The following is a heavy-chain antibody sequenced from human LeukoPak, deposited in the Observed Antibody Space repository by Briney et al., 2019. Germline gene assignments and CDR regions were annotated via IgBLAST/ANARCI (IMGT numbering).Heavy chain of an antibody. Sequence: PGGSLRLSCAAPGFTFSSYSMSWVRQAPGKGLEWVSYISSSSSAMYYADSMKGRFTISRDNAKNSLYLQMNNLRDEDTAAYYCARGSGNSFDYWGQGALVTVSS. V-gene: IGHV3-48*02. J-gene: IGHJ4*02. CDR2: ISSSSSAM. CDR1: GFTFSSYS. CDR3: ARGSGNSFDY. D-gene: IGHD3-10*01.